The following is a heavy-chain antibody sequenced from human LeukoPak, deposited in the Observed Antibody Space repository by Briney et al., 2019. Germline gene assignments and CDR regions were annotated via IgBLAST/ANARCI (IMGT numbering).Heavy chain of an antibody. D-gene: IGHD2-2*02. CDR2: IYYSGST. CDR1: GGSISSGGYY. V-gene: IGHV4-31*03. Sequence: SSETLSLTCTVSGGSISSGGYYWSWIRQHPGKGLEWIGYIYYSGSTYYNPSLKSRVTISVDTSKNQFSLKLSSVTAADTAVYYCARDRWVVVVPAAIPYYYYYGMDVWGQGTTVTVSS. CDR3: ARDRWVVVVPAAIPYYYYYGMDV. J-gene: IGHJ6*02.